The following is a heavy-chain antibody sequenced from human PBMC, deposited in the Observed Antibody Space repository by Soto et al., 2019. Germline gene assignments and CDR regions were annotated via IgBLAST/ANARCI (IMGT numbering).Heavy chain of an antibody. D-gene: IGHD2-2*02. Sequence: GGSQRLSCAASGFTFSSYAMSWVRQAPGKGLEWVSAISGSGGSTYYADSVKGRFTISRDNSKNTLYLQMNSLRAEDTAVYYCAKFGGARYLPIYYYYGMDVLEQWTTVT. CDR3: AKFGGARYLPIYYYYGMDV. CDR1: GFTFSSYA. CDR2: ISGSGGST. J-gene: IGHJ6*01. V-gene: IGHV3-23*01.